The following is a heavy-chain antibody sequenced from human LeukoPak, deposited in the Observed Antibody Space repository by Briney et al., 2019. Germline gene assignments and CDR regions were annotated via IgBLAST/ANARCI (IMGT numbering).Heavy chain of an antibody. CDR3: ASITFGGVIDRGY. Sequence: SSETLSLTCAVYGGSFSGYYWSWIRQPPGKGLELIGEINHSGSTKYNPSLKSRVTISVDTSKNQFSLKLSSVTAADTAVYYCASITFGGVIDRGYWGQGTLVTVSS. CDR2: INHSGST. CDR1: GGSFSGYY. J-gene: IGHJ4*02. D-gene: IGHD3-16*02. V-gene: IGHV4-34*01.